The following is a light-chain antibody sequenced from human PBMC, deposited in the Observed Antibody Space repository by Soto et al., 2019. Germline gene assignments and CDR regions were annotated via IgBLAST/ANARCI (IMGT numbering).Light chain of an antibody. CDR2: WAS. Sequence: DIVMTQSPDSLAVSLGERATINCKSSQSILYNSNNKNYLAWYQQRPGQPPKLLIYWASTRESGVPDRFSGSGSGTDFTLTISRLQAEDVAVYYCQQYFSTPQTFGQGTKVDIK. CDR3: QQYFSTPQT. J-gene: IGKJ1*01. V-gene: IGKV4-1*01. CDR1: QSILYNSNNKNY.